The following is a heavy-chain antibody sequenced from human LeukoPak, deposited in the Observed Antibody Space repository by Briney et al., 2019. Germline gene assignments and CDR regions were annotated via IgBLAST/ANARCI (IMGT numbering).Heavy chain of an antibody. CDR1: GFTVSSNY. CDR2: IYSGGST. J-gene: IGHJ3*02. Sequence: GGSLRLSCAASGFTVSSNYMSWVRQAPWKGLEWVSVIYSGGSTYYADSVKGRFTISRDNSKNTLYLQMNSLRAEDTAVYYCARCPPGYYHSGNYPPDIWGQGTMVTVSS. D-gene: IGHD3-10*01. V-gene: IGHV3-53*01. CDR3: ARCPPGYYHSGNYPPDI.